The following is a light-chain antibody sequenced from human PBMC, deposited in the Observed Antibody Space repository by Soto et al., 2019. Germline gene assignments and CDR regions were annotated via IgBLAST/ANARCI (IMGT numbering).Light chain of an antibody. CDR3: GSYAGSSSV. CDR1: SSDVGGSNY. V-gene: IGLV2-8*01. CDR2: EVS. Sequence: QSVLTQPPSASGSPGQSVTISCTGTSSDVGGSNYVSWYQQHPGKAPKLIIYEVSKRPSGVPNRFSGSKSGNTASLTVSGLQDEDEADYYCGSYAGSSSVFGTGTKLTVL. J-gene: IGLJ1*01.